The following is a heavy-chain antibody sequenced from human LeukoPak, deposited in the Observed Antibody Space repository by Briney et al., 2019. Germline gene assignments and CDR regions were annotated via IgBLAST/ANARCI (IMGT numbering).Heavy chain of an antibody. Sequence: PSETLSLTCAVYGGSFSGYYWSWIRQPPGKGLECIGEINHSGNTNYNPSLKSRVTISIDTSKNQFSLKLSSVTAADTAIYYCARPFLRFSSGWHFDYWGQGILVTVSS. J-gene: IGHJ4*02. CDR2: INHSGNT. CDR3: ARPFLRFSSGWHFDY. V-gene: IGHV4-34*01. CDR1: GGSFSGYY. D-gene: IGHD6-19*01.